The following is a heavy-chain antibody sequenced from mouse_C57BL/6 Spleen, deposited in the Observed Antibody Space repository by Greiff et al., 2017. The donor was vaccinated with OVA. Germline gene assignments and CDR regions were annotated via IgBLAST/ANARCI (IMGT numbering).Heavy chain of an antibody. V-gene: IGHV5-6*01. CDR3: ARNEEYFDV. CDR1: GFTFSSYG. Sequence: EVKLVESGGDLVKPGGSLKLSCAASGFTFSSYGMSWVRQTPDKRLEWVATISSGGSYRYDPDSVKGRFTISRDNAKNTLYLQMSSLKSEDTAMYYCARNEEYFDVWGTGTTVTVSS. J-gene: IGHJ1*03. CDR2: ISSGGSYR.